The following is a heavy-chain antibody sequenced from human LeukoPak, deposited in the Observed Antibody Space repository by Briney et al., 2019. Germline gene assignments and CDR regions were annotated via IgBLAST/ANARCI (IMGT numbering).Heavy chain of an antibody. Sequence: GGSLRLSCAASGCTFSSYSMNWVRQAPGKGLEWVSSISSSSSYIYYADSVKGRFTISRDNAKNSLYLQMNSLRAEDTAVYYCARDVDCSSTSCYYYYYYGMDVWGQGTTVTVSS. V-gene: IGHV3-21*01. CDR2: ISSSSSYI. J-gene: IGHJ6*02. CDR1: GCTFSSYS. D-gene: IGHD2-2*01. CDR3: ARDVDCSSTSCYYYYYYGMDV.